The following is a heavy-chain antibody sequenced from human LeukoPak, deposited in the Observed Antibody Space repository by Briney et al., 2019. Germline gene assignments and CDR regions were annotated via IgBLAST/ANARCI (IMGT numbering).Heavy chain of an antibody. V-gene: IGHV3-23*01. CDR3: AKEGHKHGIPYFDC. CDR2: ISGSGGST. D-gene: IGHD2-8*01. J-gene: IGHJ4*02. Sequence: GGSLRLSCAASGFTFSSYAMSWVRQAPGKGLEWVSAISGSGGSTYYADSVKGRFTISRDNSRNTLYLQMNSLRADDTAVYYCAKEGHKHGIPYFDCWGQGALVTVSS. CDR1: GFTFSSYA.